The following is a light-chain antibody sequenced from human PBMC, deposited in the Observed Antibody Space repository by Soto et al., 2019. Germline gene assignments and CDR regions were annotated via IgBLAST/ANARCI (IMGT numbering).Light chain of an antibody. Sequence: EIVLTQSPGTLSLSPGERATLSCRASQSVSSNSLVWYQQKPGQAPRLLIYGASRRATDIPDRFSGGGSGTDFTLTNSRLKPAVFAIYYCQQYGRTPPITFGQGTRLENK. CDR1: QSVSSNS. CDR2: GAS. V-gene: IGKV3-20*01. J-gene: IGKJ5*01. CDR3: QQYGRTPPIT.